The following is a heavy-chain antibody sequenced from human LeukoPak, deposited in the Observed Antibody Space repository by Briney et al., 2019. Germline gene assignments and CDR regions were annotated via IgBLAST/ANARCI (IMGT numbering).Heavy chain of an antibody. V-gene: IGHV4-34*01. D-gene: IGHD3-10*01. CDR2: INHSGST. Sequence: TSETLSLTCAVYGGSFSGYYWSWIRQPPGKGLEWIGEINHSGSTNYNPSLKSRVTISVDTSKNQFSLKLSSVTAADTAVYYCARRMAYYYGSEAFDIWGQGTMVTVSS. CDR3: ARRMAYYYGSEAFDI. J-gene: IGHJ3*02. CDR1: GGSFSGYY.